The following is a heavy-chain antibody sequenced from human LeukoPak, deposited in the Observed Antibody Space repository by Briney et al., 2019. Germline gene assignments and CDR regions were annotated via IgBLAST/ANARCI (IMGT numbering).Heavy chain of an antibody. CDR1: GFTFSSFW. CDR2: IKGDGSST. Sequence: QSGGSLRLSCAASGFTFSSFWMHWVRHAPGKGLEWVSSIKGDGSSTNYADSVKGRFTISRDNAKNTLYLQMNSLRAEDTAVYYCARGGGGLGYWGQGTLVTVSS. V-gene: IGHV3-74*01. J-gene: IGHJ4*02. D-gene: IGHD3-16*01. CDR3: ARGGGGLGY.